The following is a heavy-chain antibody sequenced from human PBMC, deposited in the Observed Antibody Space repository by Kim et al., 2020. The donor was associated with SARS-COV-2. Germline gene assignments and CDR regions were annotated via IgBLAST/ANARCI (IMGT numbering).Heavy chain of an antibody. V-gene: IGHV1-18*01. CDR2: ISAYNGNT. CDR3: ARLRSAWFGELTDAFDI. D-gene: IGHD3-10*01. J-gene: IGHJ3*02. Sequence: ASVKVSCKASGYTFTSYGISWVRQAPGQGLEWMGWISAYNGNTNYAQKLQGRVTMTTDTSTSTAYMELRSLRSDDTAVYYCARLRSAWFGELTDAFDIWGQGTMVTVSS. CDR1: GYTFTSYG.